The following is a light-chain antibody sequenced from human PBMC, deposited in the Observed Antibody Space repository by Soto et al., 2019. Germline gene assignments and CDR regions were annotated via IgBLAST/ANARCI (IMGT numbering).Light chain of an antibody. V-gene: IGKV1-39*01. Sequence: DIQMTQSPSSLSASVGDRVTITCRASQSISSYLNWYQQKPGKAPKLLIYAASSFQSGVPSRFSGSGSGTDFTLTTSSLHPEDFALYFCQQFQNYPLTFGQGTRLENK. CDR3: QQFQNYPLT. CDR1: QSISSY. CDR2: AAS. J-gene: IGKJ5*01.